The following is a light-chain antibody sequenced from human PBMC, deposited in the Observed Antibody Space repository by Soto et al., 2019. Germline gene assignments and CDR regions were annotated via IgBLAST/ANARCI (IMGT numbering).Light chain of an antibody. Sequence: QSALTQPRSVSGSPGQSVTISCTGTNSDVGGYNYVSWYQQHPGKAPKLMIYDVTKRPSGVPDRFSGSKSGNTASLTISGLQADDEADYYCCSFAGTYTVFGGGTKLTVL. J-gene: IGLJ2*01. CDR2: DVT. CDR3: CSFAGTYTV. V-gene: IGLV2-11*01. CDR1: NSDVGGYNY.